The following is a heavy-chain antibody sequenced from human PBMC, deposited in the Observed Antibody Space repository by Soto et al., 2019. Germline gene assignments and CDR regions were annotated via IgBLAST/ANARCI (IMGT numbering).Heavy chain of an antibody. CDR2: INPNSGGT. CDR3: ARDFELTGDAFDI. D-gene: IGHD7-27*01. J-gene: IGHJ3*02. Sequence: ASVKVSCKASGYTFTGYYMHWVRQAPGQGLEWMGWINPNSGGTNYAQKFQGWVTMTRDTSISTAYMELSRLRSDDTVVYYCARDFELTGDAFDIWGQGTMVTVSS. CDR1: GYTFTGYY. V-gene: IGHV1-2*04.